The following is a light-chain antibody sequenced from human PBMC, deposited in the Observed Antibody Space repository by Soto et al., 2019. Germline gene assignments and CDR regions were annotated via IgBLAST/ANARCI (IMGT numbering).Light chain of an antibody. CDR3: QQYNSHPWT. V-gene: IGKV1-5*03. CDR1: QSIRSW. J-gene: IGKJ1*01. CDR2: KAS. Sequence: DIQMTQSPSTLPASVGDRVTVTCRASQSIRSWLAWYQEEPGKAPKLLIHKASLLETGVPSRFSGSGSGTEFTLTISSMQTDDFGTYYCQQYNSHPWTFGQGTKVDNK.